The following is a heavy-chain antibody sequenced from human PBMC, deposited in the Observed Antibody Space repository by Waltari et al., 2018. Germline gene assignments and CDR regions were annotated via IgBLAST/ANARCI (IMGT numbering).Heavy chain of an antibody. D-gene: IGHD5-12*01. CDR1: GGSISSYY. CDR3: ARERRDGYNVFHYYYYGMDV. J-gene: IGHJ6*02. CDR2: IYTSGST. V-gene: IGHV4-4*07. Sequence: QVQLQESGPGLVKPSETLSLTCTVSGGSISSYYWSWLRQPAGKVLEWIGRIYTSGSTNYNPSLKSRVTMSVDTSKNQFSLKLSSVTAADTAVYYCARERRDGYNVFHYYYYGMDVWGQGTTVTVSS.